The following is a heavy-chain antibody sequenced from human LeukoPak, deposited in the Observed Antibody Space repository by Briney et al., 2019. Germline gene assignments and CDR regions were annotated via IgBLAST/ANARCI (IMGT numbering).Heavy chain of an antibody. CDR1: GFIFSNYS. Sequence: GGSLRLSCVASGFIFSNYSMNWVRQAPGKGLEWVSYISSSSRTIYYADSVKGRFTISRDNAKNSLYLQMNSLRAEDTAVYYCAREDGSSYYFDYWGQGTLVTVSS. J-gene: IGHJ4*02. CDR2: ISSSSRTI. CDR3: AREDGSSYYFDY. V-gene: IGHV3-48*04. D-gene: IGHD1-26*01.